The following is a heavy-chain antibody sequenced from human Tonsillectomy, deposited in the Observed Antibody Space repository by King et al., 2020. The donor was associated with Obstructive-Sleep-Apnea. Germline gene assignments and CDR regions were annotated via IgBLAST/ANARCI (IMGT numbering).Heavy chain of an antibody. CDR3: ARGYSGYDWDGDWFDP. J-gene: IGHJ5*02. Sequence: GQLVQSGAEVKKPGESLRISCKGSGYSLTSYWISWVRQMPGKGLEWMGRIDPSDSFTYYSPSFQGHVTISGDKSISTAYLQWSSLKASDTAMYYCARGYSGYDWDGDWFDPWGQGTLVTVSS. CDR1: GYSLTSYW. CDR2: IDPSDSFT. D-gene: IGHD5-12*01. V-gene: IGHV5-10-1*01.